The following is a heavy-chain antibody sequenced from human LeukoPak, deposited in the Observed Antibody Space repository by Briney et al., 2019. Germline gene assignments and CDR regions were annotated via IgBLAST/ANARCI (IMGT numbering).Heavy chain of an antibody. J-gene: IGHJ4*02. CDR2: IRYDGRNK. CDR1: GLTFSNYG. D-gene: IGHD1-1*01. CDR3: AKGGSNNWSFDN. V-gene: IGHV3-30*02. Sequence: PGGSLRLSCAAAGLTFSNYGMHWVRQAQGKGLQWVAYIRYDGRNKYSADSVQGRLTIYRDNSKSTLYLQMNSLRPEDTAVYYCAKGGSNNWSFDNWGQGTLVTVSS.